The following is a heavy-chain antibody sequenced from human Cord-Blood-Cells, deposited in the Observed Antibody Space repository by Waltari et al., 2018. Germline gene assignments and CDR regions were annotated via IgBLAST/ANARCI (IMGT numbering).Heavy chain of an antibody. CDR2: IYYSGST. D-gene: IGHD3-3*01. CDR3: ARQPGYDFWSGYYRAFDI. Sequence: QLQLQESGPGLVKPSETLSLTCTVSGGSISSSSHYWGWIRQPPGKGLEWIGSIYYSGSTYYNPSLKSRVTISVDTSKNQFSLKLSSVTAADTAVYYCARQPGYDFWSGYYRAFDIWGQGTMVTVSS. V-gene: IGHV4-39*01. J-gene: IGHJ3*02. CDR1: GGSISSSSHY.